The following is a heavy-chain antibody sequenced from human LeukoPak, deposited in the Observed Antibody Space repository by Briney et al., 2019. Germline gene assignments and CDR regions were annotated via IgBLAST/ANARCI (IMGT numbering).Heavy chain of an antibody. D-gene: IGHD1-1*01. Sequence: SETLSLTCTVSGGSISSGDYYWSWIRQPPGKGLEWIGYIYYSGSTYYNPSLKSRVTISVDTSKNQFSLKLSSVTAADTAVYYCARVGGTNYYYYGMDVWGQGTTVTVSS. CDR3: ARVGGTNYYYYGMDV. V-gene: IGHV4-30-4*01. CDR2: IYYSGST. J-gene: IGHJ6*02. CDR1: GGSISSGDYY.